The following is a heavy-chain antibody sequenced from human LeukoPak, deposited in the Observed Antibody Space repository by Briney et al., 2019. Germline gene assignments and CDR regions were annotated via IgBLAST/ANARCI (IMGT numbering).Heavy chain of an antibody. V-gene: IGHV3-33*01. Sequence: PGGSLRLSCAASGFIFSSYGMHWVRQAPGKGLEWVAAIRSDGSNKYYADSVKGRFTISRDNSKNTLYLQVNSLRDEDTAVYYCARAYSIYLDVWGQGTTVTVSS. D-gene: IGHD3-16*02. CDR1: GFIFSSYG. CDR2: IRSDGSNK. CDR3: ARAYSIYLDV. J-gene: IGHJ6*02.